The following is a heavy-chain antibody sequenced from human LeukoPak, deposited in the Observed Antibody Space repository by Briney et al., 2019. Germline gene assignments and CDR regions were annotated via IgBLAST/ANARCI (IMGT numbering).Heavy chain of an antibody. V-gene: IGHV4-30-4*01. Sequence: SETLSLTCTVSGGSISSGDYYWSWIRQPPGKGLEWIGYIYYSGSTYYNPSLKSRVTISVDTSKSQFSLKLSSVTAADTAVYYCAREVVPADYDYWGQGTLVTVSS. CDR2: IYYSGST. CDR1: GGSISSGDYY. J-gene: IGHJ4*02. CDR3: AREVVPADYDY. D-gene: IGHD2-2*01.